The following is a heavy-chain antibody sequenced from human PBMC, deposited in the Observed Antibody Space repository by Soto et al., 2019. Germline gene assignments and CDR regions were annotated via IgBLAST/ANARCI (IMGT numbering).Heavy chain of an antibody. CDR3: ARQPEDTAMAEEVGWFDP. CDR1: GYSFTSYW. CDR2: IYPGDSDT. D-gene: IGHD5-18*01. J-gene: IGHJ5*02. Sequence: GESLKISCNGSGYSFTSYWIVWVRQMPGKGLEWMGIIYPGDSDTRYSPSFQGQVTISADKSISTAYLQWSSLKASDTAMYYCARQPEDTAMAEEVGWFDPWGQGTLVTVSS. V-gene: IGHV5-51*01.